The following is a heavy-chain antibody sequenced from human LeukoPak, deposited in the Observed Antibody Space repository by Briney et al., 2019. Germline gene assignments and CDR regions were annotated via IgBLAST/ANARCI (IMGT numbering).Heavy chain of an antibody. V-gene: IGHV1-18*01. D-gene: IGHD2-21*02. J-gene: IGHJ1*01. CDR2: ISAYNGNT. Sequence: ASVKVSCKASGYTFTSYGISWVRQAPGQGLEWMGWISAYNGNTNYAQKLQGRVTMTTDTSTSTPYMELRSLRSDDTAVYYCAREGDCGGDCYPEYFQHWGQGTLVTVSS. CDR1: GYTFTSYG. CDR3: AREGDCGGDCYPEYFQH.